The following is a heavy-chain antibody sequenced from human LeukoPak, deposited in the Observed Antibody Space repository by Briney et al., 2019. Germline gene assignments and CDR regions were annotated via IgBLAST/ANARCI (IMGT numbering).Heavy chain of an antibody. D-gene: IGHD2-2*01. CDR1: GGTFSSYA. J-gene: IGHJ3*02. V-gene: IGHV1-69*04. Sequence: GSSVKVSCKASGGTFSSYAISWVRQAPGQGLEWMGRIIPILGIANYAQKFQGRVTITADKSTSTAYMELSSLRSEDTAVYYCARVAPCSSTSCYAGGGAFDIWGQGTMVTVSS. CDR3: ARVAPCSSTSCYAGGGAFDI. CDR2: IIPILGIA.